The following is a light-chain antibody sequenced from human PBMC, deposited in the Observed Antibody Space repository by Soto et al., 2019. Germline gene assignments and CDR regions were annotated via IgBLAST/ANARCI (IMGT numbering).Light chain of an antibody. V-gene: IGKV1-5*01. Sequence: DIQMTQSPSTLSASVGDRVTITCRASQSISSWLAWYQQKPGKAPKLLIYDASSLESGVPSRFSGSGSVTEFTLTISSLQPDDFATYYCQHYILLGGGTKVEIK. CDR1: QSISSW. J-gene: IGKJ4*01. CDR2: DAS. CDR3: QHYIL.